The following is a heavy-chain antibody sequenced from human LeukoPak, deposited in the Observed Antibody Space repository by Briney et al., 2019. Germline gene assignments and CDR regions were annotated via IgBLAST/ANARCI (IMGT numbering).Heavy chain of an antibody. CDR1: GYSISSGYY. V-gene: IGHV4-38-2*02. CDR3: ARGGSGLDY. D-gene: IGHD6-19*01. J-gene: IGHJ4*02. Sequence: PSETLSLTCTVSGYSISSGYYWGWIRQPPGKGLEWIGSIYHSGSTYYNPSLKSRVTISVDTSKNQFSLKLSSVTAADTAVYYCARGGSGLDYRGQGTLVTVSS. CDR2: IYHSGST.